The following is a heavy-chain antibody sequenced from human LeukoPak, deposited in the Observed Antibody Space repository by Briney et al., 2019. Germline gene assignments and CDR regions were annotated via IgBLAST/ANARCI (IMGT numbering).Heavy chain of an antibody. V-gene: IGHV4-39*01. D-gene: IGHD3-10*01. Sequence: SETLSLTCTVSGGSISSSSYYWGWIRQPPGKGLEWIGTIYYTGSTYYNPSLKSRVTISVDTSKNQFSLKLSSVTATDTAVYYCARWFGKTLAGVYWGEGTLVTVSS. CDR3: ARWFGKTLAGVY. CDR1: GGSISSSSYY. CDR2: IYYTGST. J-gene: IGHJ4*02.